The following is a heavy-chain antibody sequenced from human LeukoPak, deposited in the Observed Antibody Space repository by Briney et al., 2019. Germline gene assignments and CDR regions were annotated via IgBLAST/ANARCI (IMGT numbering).Heavy chain of an antibody. D-gene: IGHD6-19*01. V-gene: IGHV3-33*01. CDR2: IWYDGSNK. J-gene: IGHJ4*02. Sequence: GGSLRLSCAASGFTFSSYGMHWVRQAPGKGLEWVAVIWYDGSNKYYADSVKGRFTISRDNAQNSLYLQMNSLRVEDTAVYYCVRELSGSGNVYYFDHWGQGTLVTVSS. CDR1: GFTFSSYG. CDR3: VRELSGSGNVYYFDH.